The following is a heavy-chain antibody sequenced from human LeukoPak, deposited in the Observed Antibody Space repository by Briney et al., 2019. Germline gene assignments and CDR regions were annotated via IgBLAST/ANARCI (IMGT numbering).Heavy chain of an antibody. CDR3: AREVRFAYYYDSSVLDAFDI. Sequence: GASVKVSCKASGYTFTSYGISWVRQATGQGLEWMGWMNPNSGNTGYAQKFQGRVTITRNTSISTAYMELSSLRSEDTAVYYCAREVRFAYYYDSSVLDAFDIWGQGTMVTVSS. V-gene: IGHV1-8*03. D-gene: IGHD3-22*01. J-gene: IGHJ3*02. CDR1: GYTFTSYG. CDR2: MNPNSGNT.